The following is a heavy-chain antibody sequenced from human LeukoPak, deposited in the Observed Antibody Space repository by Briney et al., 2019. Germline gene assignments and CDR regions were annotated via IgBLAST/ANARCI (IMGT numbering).Heavy chain of an antibody. V-gene: IGHV4-39*07. CDR2: IYYSGST. J-gene: IGHJ3*02. CDR1: GGSISSSSYY. D-gene: IGHD2-2*02. Sequence: PSETLSLTCTVSGGSISSSSYYWGWIRQPPGKGLEWIGSIYYSGSTYYNPSLKSRVTISVDTSKNQFSLKLSSVTAADTAVYYCARYCSSTSCYTPEDAFGIWGQGTMVTVSS. CDR3: ARYCSSTSCYTPEDAFGI.